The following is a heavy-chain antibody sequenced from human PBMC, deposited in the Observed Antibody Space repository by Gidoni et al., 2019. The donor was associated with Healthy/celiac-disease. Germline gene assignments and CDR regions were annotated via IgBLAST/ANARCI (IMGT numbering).Heavy chain of an antibody. J-gene: IGHJ5*02. D-gene: IGHD2-15*01. CDR2: MNPNSGNT. CDR1: GYTFTSYD. Sequence: QVQLVQSGAEVQKPGASVKVSCKASGYTFTSYDINWVRQATGQGLEWMGWMNPNSGNTGYAQKCQGRVTMTRNTSISTAYMELSSLRSEDTAVYYCARGPSLVVVAATPGWFDPWGQGTLVTVSS. CDR3: ARGPSLVVVAATPGWFDP. V-gene: IGHV1-8*01.